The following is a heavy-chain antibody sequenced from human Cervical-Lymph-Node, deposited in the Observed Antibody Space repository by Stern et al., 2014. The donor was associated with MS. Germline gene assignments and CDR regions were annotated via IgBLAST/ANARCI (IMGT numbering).Heavy chain of an antibody. J-gene: IGHJ4*02. D-gene: IGHD1-1*01. CDR1: GFTVSRDY. CDR2: ITNVGST. Sequence: EVQLVESGGGVIQPGGSLRLSCTASGFTVSRDYMTWVRQAPGKGLEWGSLITNVGSTFYTDSVKVRFTISRDDSKNPVYLHMTSLRAEDTAMYYCARDTSSPERSDWWGQGTLVTVSS. V-gene: IGHV3-53*01. CDR3: ARDTSSPERSDW.